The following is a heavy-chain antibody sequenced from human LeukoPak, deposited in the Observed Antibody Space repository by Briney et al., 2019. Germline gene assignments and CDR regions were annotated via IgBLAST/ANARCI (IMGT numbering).Heavy chain of an antibody. CDR2: INHSGST. J-gene: IGHJ4*02. Sequence: PSETLSLTCAVYGGSFSGYYWSWIRQPPGKGLEWIGEINHSGSTNYNPSLKSRVTISVDTSKNQFSLKLSSVTAADTAVYYCARTGGVVRTFDYWGQGTLVTVSS. V-gene: IGHV4-34*01. CDR3: ARTGGVVRTFDY. CDR1: GGSFSGYY. D-gene: IGHD3-3*01.